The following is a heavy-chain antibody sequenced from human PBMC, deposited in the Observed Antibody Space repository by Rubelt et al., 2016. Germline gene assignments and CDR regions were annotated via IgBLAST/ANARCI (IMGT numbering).Heavy chain of an antibody. Sequence: VQLVESGGGVVQPGRSLRLSCAASGFIFSNNDMNWVRQAPGKGLEWVSYINSDSTTIYYADSVKDRFTISRDNAKDSLYLQMNSLRDEDTAVYYCARNVEGYDLWGRGTLVTVSS. J-gene: IGHJ2*01. CDR3: ARNVEGYDL. V-gene: IGHV3-48*02. D-gene: IGHD5-24*01. CDR1: GFIFSNND. CDR2: INSDSTTI.